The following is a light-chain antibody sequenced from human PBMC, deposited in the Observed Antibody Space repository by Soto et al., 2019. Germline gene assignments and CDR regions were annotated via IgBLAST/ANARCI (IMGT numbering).Light chain of an antibody. CDR3: QQLNSYLVT. V-gene: IGKV1-9*01. CDR1: QDINSY. Sequence: IPLTQSPSSLSASVGDRVTITCRASQDINSYLAWYQQKPGKAPKLLIYAASTLQSGVPSRFSGRGSGADFTLTISSLQPEDFATYYCQQLNSYLVTFGGGTKVEIK. J-gene: IGKJ4*01. CDR2: AAS.